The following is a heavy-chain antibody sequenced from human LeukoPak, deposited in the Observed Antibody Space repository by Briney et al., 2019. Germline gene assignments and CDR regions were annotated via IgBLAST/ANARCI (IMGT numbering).Heavy chain of an antibody. CDR2: ISAYNGNT. CDR3: AHSYDFDSSGYHRPPAF. V-gene: IGHV1-18*01. D-gene: IGHD3-22*01. CDR1: GYTFTSYG. Sequence: ASVKVSCKASGYTFTSYGISWVRQAPGQGLEWMGWISAYNGNTNYAQRLQGRVTMTTDTSTSTAYMELRSLRVDDTAVYYCAHSYDFDSSGYHRPPAFWGRGTLVTVSS. J-gene: IGHJ4*02.